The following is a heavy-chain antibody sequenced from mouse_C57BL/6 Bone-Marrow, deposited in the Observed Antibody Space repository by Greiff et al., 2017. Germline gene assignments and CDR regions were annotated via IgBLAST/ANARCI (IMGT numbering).Heavy chain of an antibody. CDR1: GYNFTSYW. CDR3: AREREDSSGYYYAMDY. J-gene: IGHJ4*01. CDR2: IAPSDSYT. V-gene: IGHV1-69*01. D-gene: IGHD3-2*02. Sequence: VQLQQSGAELVMPGASVKLSCKASGYNFTSYWMHWVKQRPGQGLEWIGEIAPSDSYTNYNQKFKGKSTLTVDKSSSTAYMQLSSLTSDDSAVYYCAREREDSSGYYYAMDYWGQGASVTVSS.